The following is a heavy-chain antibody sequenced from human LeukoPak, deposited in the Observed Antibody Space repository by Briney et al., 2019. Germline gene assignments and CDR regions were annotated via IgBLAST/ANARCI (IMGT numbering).Heavy chain of an antibody. CDR3: ARETGYCSSTSCYGRIVDY. J-gene: IGHJ4*02. V-gene: IGHV4-30-4*01. D-gene: IGHD2-2*01. CDR2: IYYSGST. CDR1: GGSISSGDYY. Sequence: PSETLSLTCTVSGGSISSGDYYWSWIRQPPGTGLEWIGYIYYSGSTYYNPSLKSRVTISVVTSKNQFSLKLSSVTAADTAVYYCARETGYCSSTSCYGRIVDYWGQGTLVTVSS.